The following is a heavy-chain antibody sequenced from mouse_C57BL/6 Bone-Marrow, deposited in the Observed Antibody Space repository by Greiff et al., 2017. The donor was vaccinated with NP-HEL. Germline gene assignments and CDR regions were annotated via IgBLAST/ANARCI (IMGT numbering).Heavy chain of an antibody. Sequence: QVQLQQSGAELARPGASVKMSCKASGYTFTSYTMHWVKQRPGQGLEWIGYINPSSGYTKYNQKFKDKATLTADKSSSTAYMQLRSLTSEDSAVYYCASNPSPAYGSSSRWYFDVWGTGTTVTVSS. CDR3: ASNPSPAYGSSSRWYFDV. V-gene: IGHV1-4*01. J-gene: IGHJ1*03. D-gene: IGHD1-1*01. CDR1: GYTFTSYT. CDR2: INPSSGYT.